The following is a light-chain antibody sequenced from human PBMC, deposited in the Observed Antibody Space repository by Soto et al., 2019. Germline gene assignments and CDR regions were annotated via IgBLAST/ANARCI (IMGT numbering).Light chain of an antibody. CDR2: DAS. V-gene: IGKV3-20*01. J-gene: IGKJ5*01. CDR1: QSVNTY. CDR3: QQYGSSPRIT. Sequence: EIVFTQSPSTLSLSPGERATLSCRASQSVNTYLGWYQQRPGQAPILLIYDASNRATGIPARFSGSGSGTDFTLTISRLEPEDFAVYYCQQYGSSPRITFGQGTRLGIK.